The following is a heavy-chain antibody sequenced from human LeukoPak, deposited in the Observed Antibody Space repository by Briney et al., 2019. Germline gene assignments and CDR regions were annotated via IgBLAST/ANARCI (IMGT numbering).Heavy chain of an antibody. CDR2: INHSGST. CDR3: ARGGGGIVVVVAATRWFDY. D-gene: IGHD2-15*01. J-gene: IGHJ4*02. Sequence: SETLSLTCAVYGGSFSGCYWSWIRQPPGKGLEWIGEINHSGSTNYNPSLKSRVTISVDTSKNQFPLKLSSVTAADTAVYYCARGGGGIVVVVAATRWFDYWGQGTLVTVSS. CDR1: GGSFSGCY. V-gene: IGHV4-34*01.